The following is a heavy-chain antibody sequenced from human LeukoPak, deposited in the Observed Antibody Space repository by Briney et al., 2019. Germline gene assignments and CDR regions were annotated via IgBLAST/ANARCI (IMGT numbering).Heavy chain of an antibody. CDR2: INPNSGGT. J-gene: IGHJ5*02. V-gene: IGHV1-2*02. Sequence: ASVKVSCKASGYTFTGYYMHWVRQAPGQGLEWMGWINPNSGGTNYAQKFQGRVTMTRDTSISTAYMELSRLRSDDTAVYYCARDRAGATADAAPGSESWFDPWGQGTLVTVSS. CDR1: GYTFTGYY. D-gene: IGHD1-26*01. CDR3: ARDRAGATADAAPGSESWFDP.